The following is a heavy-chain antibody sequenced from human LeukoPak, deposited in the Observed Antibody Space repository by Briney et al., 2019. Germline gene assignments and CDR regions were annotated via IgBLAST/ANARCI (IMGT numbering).Heavy chain of an antibody. CDR2: INHSGST. Sequence: SETLSLTCAVYGGSFSGYYWSWIRQPPGKGLEWIGEINHSGSTNYNPSLKSRVTISVDTSKNQFSRKLSSVTAADTAVYYCARVGSEQWLVYFDYWGQGTLVTVSS. V-gene: IGHV4-34*01. CDR3: ARVGSEQWLVYFDY. J-gene: IGHJ4*02. CDR1: GGSFSGYY. D-gene: IGHD6-19*01.